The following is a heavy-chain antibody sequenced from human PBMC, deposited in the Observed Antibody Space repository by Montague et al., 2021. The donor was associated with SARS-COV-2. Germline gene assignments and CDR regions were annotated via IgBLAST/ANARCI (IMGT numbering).Heavy chain of an antibody. D-gene: IGHD2-2*01. Sequence: SETLSLTCAVSGGSISSSNWWSWVRQPQGKGLEWIGEIYHSGSTXYNPSRKSRVTISVDKSKNQFSLKLSSVTAADTAVYYCARRYCSSTSCPNWFDPWGQGTLVTASS. V-gene: IGHV4-4*02. J-gene: IGHJ5*02. CDR1: GGSISSSNW. CDR3: ARRYCSSTSCPNWFDP. CDR2: IYHSGST.